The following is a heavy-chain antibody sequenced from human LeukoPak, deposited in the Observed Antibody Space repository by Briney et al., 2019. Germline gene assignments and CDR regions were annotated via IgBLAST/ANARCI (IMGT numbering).Heavy chain of an antibody. CDR2: INHRGST. D-gene: IGHD3-22*01. CDR3: ARVGDTSGYYQHFDY. CDR1: GYSISTDYY. J-gene: IGHJ4*01. Sequence: SETLSLTCSVSGYSISTDYYWGWIRQAPGKGLEWIGIINHRGSTNYNPSLKSRVTISPDTSKNQFSLKLSSVTAAGTAVYYCARVGDTSGYYQHFDYWGQGTLVTVSS. V-gene: IGHV4-38-2*02.